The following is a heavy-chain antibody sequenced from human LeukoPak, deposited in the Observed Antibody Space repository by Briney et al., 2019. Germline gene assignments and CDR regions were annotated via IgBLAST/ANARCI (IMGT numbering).Heavy chain of an antibody. CDR1: GYSFTSYW. Sequence: GESLKISCKGSGYSFTSYWIGWVRQMPGKGLEWMGIIYPGDSDTRYNPSFQGQVTISADKSISTAYLQWSSLKASDTAMYYCARNYHDTSDSAYNWFDPWGQGTLVTVSS. D-gene: IGHD3-22*01. V-gene: IGHV5-51*01. CDR2: IYPGDSDT. J-gene: IGHJ5*02. CDR3: ARNYHDTSDSAYNWFDP.